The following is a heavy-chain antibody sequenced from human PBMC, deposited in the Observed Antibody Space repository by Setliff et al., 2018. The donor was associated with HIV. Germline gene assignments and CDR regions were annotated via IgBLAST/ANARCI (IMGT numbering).Heavy chain of an antibody. V-gene: IGHV1-8*01. CDR1: GHTFTNYD. CDR3: ARGKGVGGVIITGGLDV. D-gene: IGHD3-10*01. CDR2: MNPNSGVS. Sequence: ASVKVSCKPSGHTFTNYDIHWMRRATGQGLEWMGWMNPNSGVSGYALKFHDRVTMTRDTSITTAYMELSSLTSEDMAVYYCARGKGVGGVIITGGLDVWGQGTTVTVSS. J-gene: IGHJ6*02.